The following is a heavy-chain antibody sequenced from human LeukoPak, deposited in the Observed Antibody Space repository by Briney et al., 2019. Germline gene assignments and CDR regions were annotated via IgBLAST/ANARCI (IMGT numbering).Heavy chain of an antibody. CDR2: IYHSGST. Sequence: PSQTLSLTCTVSGGSISSGDYYWSWIRQPPGKGLEWLGYIYHSGSTYFNPSLKSRVTISVDTSKNQFSLKLSSVTAADTAVYYCARGPDSSGYYYFDFWGQGTLVTVSS. CDR3: ARGPDSSGYYYFDF. CDR1: GGSISSGDYY. J-gene: IGHJ4*02. V-gene: IGHV4-30-4*01. D-gene: IGHD3-22*01.